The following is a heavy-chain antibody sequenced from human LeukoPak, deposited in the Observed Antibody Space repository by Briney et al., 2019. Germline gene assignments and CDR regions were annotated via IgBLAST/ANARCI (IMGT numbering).Heavy chain of an antibody. J-gene: IGHJ4*02. CDR2: LYYSGST. V-gene: IGHV4-59*01. CDR3: ARGGYSGITRTYYFDY. Sequence: SETLSLTCTVSGVSISSYYWSWIRQPPGRGLEWIGYLYYSGSTNYNPSLKSRVTILVDTSKNQFSLKLSSVTAADTAVYYCARGGYSGITRTYYFDYWGQGTLDTVS. D-gene: IGHD1-7*01. CDR1: GVSISSYY.